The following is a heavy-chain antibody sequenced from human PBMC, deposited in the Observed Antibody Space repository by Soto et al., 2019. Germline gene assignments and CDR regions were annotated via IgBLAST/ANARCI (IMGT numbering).Heavy chain of an antibody. J-gene: IGHJ5*02. D-gene: IGHD3-10*01. Sequence: QVQLQESGPGLVKPSQTLSLTCTVSGGSISSGGYYWSWIRQHPGKGLEWIGYIYYSGSTYYNPSLKSRVTSSVETSKNQFSLKLSSVTAADTAVYYCARAAATMVRGNWFDPWGQGTLVTVSS. CDR1: GGSISSGGYY. CDR2: IYYSGST. CDR3: ARAAATMVRGNWFDP. V-gene: IGHV4-31*03.